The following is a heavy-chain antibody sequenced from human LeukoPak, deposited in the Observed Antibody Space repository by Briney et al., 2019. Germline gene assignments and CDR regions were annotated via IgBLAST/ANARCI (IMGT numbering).Heavy chain of an antibody. CDR3: ARGIGYYGSGTQGWNAFDI. CDR1: GGSISSYY. Sequence: SETLSLTCTVSGGSISSYYWNWIRQPPGKGLEWIGYIYYSGSTYYNPSLKSRVTISVDTSKNQFSLKLSSVTAADTAVYYCARGIGYYGSGTQGWNAFDIWGQGTMVTVSS. V-gene: IGHV4-59*12. CDR2: IYYSGST. J-gene: IGHJ3*02. D-gene: IGHD3-10*01.